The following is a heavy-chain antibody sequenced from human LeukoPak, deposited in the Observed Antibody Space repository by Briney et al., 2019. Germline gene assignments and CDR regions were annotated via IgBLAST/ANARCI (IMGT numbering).Heavy chain of an antibody. J-gene: IGHJ6*02. CDR2: IYYSGST. V-gene: IGHV4-59*01. D-gene: IGHD6-13*01. CDR3: ARDSGYSSSWSYYYYGMDV. Sequence: SETLSLTCTVSGGAISSYYWSWIRQPPGKGLEWIGYIYYSGSTNYNPSLKSRVTISVDTSENQFSLKLSSVTAADTAVYYCARDSGYSSSWSYYYYGMDVWGQGTTVTVSS. CDR1: GGAISSYY.